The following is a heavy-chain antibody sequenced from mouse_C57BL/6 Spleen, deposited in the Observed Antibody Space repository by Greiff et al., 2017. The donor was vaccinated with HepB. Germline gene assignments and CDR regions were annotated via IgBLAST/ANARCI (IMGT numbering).Heavy chain of an antibody. D-gene: IGHD1-1*01. CDR1: GFTFSDYG. V-gene: IGHV5-17*01. Sequence: EVKLMESGGGLVKPGGSLKLSCAASGFTFSDYGMHWVRQAPEKGLEWVAYISSGSSTIYYADTVKGRFTITRDNAKNTLFLQLTSLRSEDTAMYYCARLRSYAIDYWGQGTSVTVSS. CDR2: ISSGSSTI. CDR3: ARLRSYAIDY. J-gene: IGHJ4*01.